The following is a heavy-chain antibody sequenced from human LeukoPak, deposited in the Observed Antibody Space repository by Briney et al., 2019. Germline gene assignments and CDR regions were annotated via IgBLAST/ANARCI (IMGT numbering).Heavy chain of an antibody. CDR1: GGSISSYY. CDR3: ARVEGSSWYQIDY. CDR2: IYYSGST. D-gene: IGHD6-13*01. V-gene: IGHV4-59*01. Sequence: SETLSLTCTVSGGSISSYYWSWIRQPPGKGLEWIGYIYYSGSTNYNPSLKSRVTISVDTSKDQFSLKLSSVTAADTAVYYCARVEGSSWYQIDYWGQGTLVTVSS. J-gene: IGHJ4*02.